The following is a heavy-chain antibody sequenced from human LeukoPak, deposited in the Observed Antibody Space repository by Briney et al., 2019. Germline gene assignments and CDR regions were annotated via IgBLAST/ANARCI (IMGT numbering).Heavy chain of an antibody. V-gene: IGHV3-23*01. CDR2: ISSSGGGA. CDR1: GFSFSTYA. Sequence: GGSLRLSCAASGFSFSTYAMSWVRQAPGKGLEWVSAISSSGGGANYPDSVKGRFTISRDNSKNTLYLQMNSLRAEDTAIYYXAKDGXWRPAAXWGXXTXXXVSS. CDR3: AKDGXWRPAAX. J-gene: IGHJ4*01. D-gene: IGHD2-2*01.